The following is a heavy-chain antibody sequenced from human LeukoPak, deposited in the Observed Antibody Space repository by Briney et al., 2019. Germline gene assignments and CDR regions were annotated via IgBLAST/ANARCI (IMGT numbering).Heavy chain of an antibody. Sequence: PGGSLRLSCAASGFTFSNAWMSWVRQAPGKGLEWVGRINSHPDGGTTDYAAPVKGRFTISRDDSKNTLYLQMNSLKTEDTAVYYCTTDNMIVVVITTYFDYWGQGTLVTVPS. CDR3: TTDNMIVVVITTYFDY. CDR2: INSHPDGGTT. D-gene: IGHD3-22*01. V-gene: IGHV3-15*01. CDR1: GFTFSNAW. J-gene: IGHJ4*02.